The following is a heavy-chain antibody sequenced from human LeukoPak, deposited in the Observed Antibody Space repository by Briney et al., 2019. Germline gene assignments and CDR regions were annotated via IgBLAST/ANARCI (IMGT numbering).Heavy chain of an antibody. V-gene: IGHV3-30*02. Sequence: PGGSLSLSCAASGFTFSSYGMHWVRQAPGKGLGWVAFIRYDESNKYYADSVKGRFTISRDNSKNTLYLQMNSLRAEDTAVYYCARGRFNYDSSGYSSFYYWGQGTLVTVSS. CDR2: IRYDESNK. D-gene: IGHD3-22*01. CDR1: GFTFSSYG. CDR3: ARGRFNYDSSGYSSFYY. J-gene: IGHJ4*02.